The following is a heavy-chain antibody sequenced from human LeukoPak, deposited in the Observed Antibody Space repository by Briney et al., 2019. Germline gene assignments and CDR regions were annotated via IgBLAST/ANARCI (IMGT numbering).Heavy chain of an antibody. V-gene: IGHV3-23*01. Sequence: PGGSLRLSCAASGFTFSSYALSWVRQAPGKGLEWVSVISGSGFSTYYADSVKGRFTISRDNSKNTLYLQMDSLRAEDTAVYYCARPYCSGGSCYLYYGMDVWGPGTTVTVSS. CDR3: ARPYCSGGSCYLYYGMDV. CDR2: ISGSGFST. CDR1: GFTFSSYA. J-gene: IGHJ6*02. D-gene: IGHD2-15*01.